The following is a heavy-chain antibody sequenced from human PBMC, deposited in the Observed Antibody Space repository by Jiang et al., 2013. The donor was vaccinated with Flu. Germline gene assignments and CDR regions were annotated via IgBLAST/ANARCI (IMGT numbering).Heavy chain of an antibody. CDR3: TRRGGGLHFDY. CDR2: ISYDGRDK. J-gene: IGHJ4*02. V-gene: IGHV3-30*04. CDR1: RFAFDTYA. Sequence: QLLESGGGVVQPGRSLRLSCAASRFAFDTYAMHWFRQAPGKGLEWVAVISYDGRDKYYADSVKGRFTISRDNSRNTLYLQMNSLRPEDTAVYYCTRRGGGLHFDYWGQGTLVTVSS.